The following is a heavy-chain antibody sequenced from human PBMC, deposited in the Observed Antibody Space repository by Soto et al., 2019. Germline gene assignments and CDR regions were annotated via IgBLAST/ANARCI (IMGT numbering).Heavy chain of an antibody. CDR1: GGTFSSYA. Sequence: QVQLVQSGAEVKKPGSSVKVSCKASGGTFSSYAISWVRQAPGQGLEWMGGVIPIFGTANYAQKFQGRVTITADESTSTAYMELSSLRSEDTAVYYCARAPDFWSGYDYYYGMDVWGQGTTVTVSS. J-gene: IGHJ6*02. CDR2: VIPIFGTA. D-gene: IGHD3-3*01. V-gene: IGHV1-69*01. CDR3: ARAPDFWSGYDYYYGMDV.